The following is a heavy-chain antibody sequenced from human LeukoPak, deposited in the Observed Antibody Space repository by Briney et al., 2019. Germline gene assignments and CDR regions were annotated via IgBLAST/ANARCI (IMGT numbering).Heavy chain of an antibody. CDR2: IYYSGST. Sequence: SETLSLTRTVSGGSISSYYWTWIRQPPGKGLEWIGYIYYSGSTNYNPSLKSRVTISVDTSKNQFSLNLSSVTAADTAVYYCARVRVSSSSHPWYFDYWGQGTLVTVSS. CDR3: ARVRVSSSSHPWYFDY. CDR1: GGSISSYY. D-gene: IGHD3-22*01. V-gene: IGHV4-59*01. J-gene: IGHJ4*02.